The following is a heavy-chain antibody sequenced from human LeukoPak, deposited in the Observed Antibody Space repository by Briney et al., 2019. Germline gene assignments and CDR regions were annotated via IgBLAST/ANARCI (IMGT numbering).Heavy chain of an antibody. Sequence: GGSLRLSCAASGFTFSSYSMNWVRQAPGKGLEWVSSISSSSYIYYADSVKGRFTISRGNAKNSLFLRMSSLRAEDTAVYYCARDKYYYDSSGSIRFDYWGQGTLVTVSS. D-gene: IGHD3-22*01. V-gene: IGHV3-21*04. J-gene: IGHJ4*02. CDR1: GFTFSSYS. CDR2: ISSSSYI. CDR3: ARDKYYYDSSGSIRFDY.